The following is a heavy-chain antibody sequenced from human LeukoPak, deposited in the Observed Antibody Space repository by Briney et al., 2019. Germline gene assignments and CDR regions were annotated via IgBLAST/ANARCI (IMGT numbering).Heavy chain of an antibody. V-gene: IGHV4-59*01. CDR1: GGSISSYY. D-gene: IGHD6-19*01. Sequence: SETLSLTCTVSGGSISSYYWSWIRQPPGKGLEWIGYIYYSGSTNYNPSLKSRVTISVDTSKNQFSLKLSSVTAADTAVYYCARMASGWIPFDYWGQGTLVTVSS. CDR2: IYYSGST. CDR3: ARMASGWIPFDY. J-gene: IGHJ4*02.